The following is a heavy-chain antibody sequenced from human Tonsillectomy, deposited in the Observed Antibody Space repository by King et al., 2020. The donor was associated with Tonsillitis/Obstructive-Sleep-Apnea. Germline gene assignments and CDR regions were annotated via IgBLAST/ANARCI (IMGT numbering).Heavy chain of an antibody. D-gene: IGHD3-16*01. Sequence: VQLVESGAEVKKPGASVKVSCKASGYTFTGYYMHWVRQAPGQGLEWMGRINPNSGGTNYAQKFQGRVTMTRDTSISTAYMELSRLRSDDTAVYYCARGGSVGAARPGFWGKFDYWGQGTLVTVSS. J-gene: IGHJ4*02. CDR2: INPNSGGT. CDR3: ARGGSVGAARPGFWGKFDY. CDR1: GYTFTGYY. V-gene: IGHV1-2*06.